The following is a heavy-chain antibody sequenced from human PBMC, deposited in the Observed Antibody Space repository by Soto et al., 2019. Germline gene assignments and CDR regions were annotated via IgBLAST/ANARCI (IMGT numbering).Heavy chain of an antibody. Sequence: ASVKVSCKASGYSFTSYDINWVRQAPGQGLEWMGWMNPNSGHTDYSQKFQGRVTMTRDTSITTAYMRLSSLTSEDTAVYFCATHAYYYDSSGRRDAFDIWGQGTLVTV. V-gene: IGHV1-8*01. CDR1: GYSFTSYD. CDR3: ATHAYYYDSSGRRDAFDI. D-gene: IGHD3-22*01. J-gene: IGHJ3*02. CDR2: MNPNSGHT.